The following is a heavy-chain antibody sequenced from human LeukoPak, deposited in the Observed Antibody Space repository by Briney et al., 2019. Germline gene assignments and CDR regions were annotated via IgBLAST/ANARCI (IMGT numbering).Heavy chain of an antibody. CDR2: ISSGGTST. CDR1: GFTFSSYA. CDR3: AGGRGSRNYNWFDS. J-gene: IGHJ5*01. V-gene: IGHV3-23*01. D-gene: IGHD3-10*01. Sequence: PGGSLRLSFAASGFTFSSYAMNWVRQAPGKGLGWVSVISSGGTSTYYADSVKGRFTVSRDNSKNTMYLQMNSLRAEDTAVYYCAGGRGSRNYNWFDSWGQGTLVTVSS.